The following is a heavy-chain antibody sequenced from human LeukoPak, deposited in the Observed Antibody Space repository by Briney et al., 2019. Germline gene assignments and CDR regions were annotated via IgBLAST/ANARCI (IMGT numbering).Heavy chain of an antibody. V-gene: IGHV1-18*01. Sequence: GASVKVSCKASGYTFTSYGISWVRQAPGQGLEWMGWISAYNGNTNYAQKLQGRVTMTTDTSTSTAYMELRSLRSDDTAVYYCARDSVVGATPNWFDPWGQGTLVTVSS. D-gene: IGHD1-26*01. J-gene: IGHJ5*02. CDR2: ISAYNGNT. CDR1: GYTFTSYG. CDR3: ARDSVVGATPNWFDP.